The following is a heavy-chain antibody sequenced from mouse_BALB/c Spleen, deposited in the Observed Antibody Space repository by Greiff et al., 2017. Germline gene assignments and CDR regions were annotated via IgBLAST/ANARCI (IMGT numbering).Heavy chain of an antibody. Sequence: EVKLLESGGGLVQPKGSLKLSCAASGFTFNTYAMNWVRQAPGKGLEWVARIRSKSNNYATYYADSVKDRFTISRDDSQSMLYLQMNNLKTEDTAMYYCVRDSFYYPGFAYWGQGTLVTVSA. D-gene: IGHD1-1*01. CDR2: IRSKSNNYAT. CDR3: VRDSFYYPGFAY. J-gene: IGHJ3*01. CDR1: GFTFNTYA. V-gene: IGHV10-1*02.